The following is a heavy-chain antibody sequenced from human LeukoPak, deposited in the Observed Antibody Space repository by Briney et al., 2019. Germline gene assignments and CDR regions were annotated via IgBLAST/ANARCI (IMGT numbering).Heavy chain of an antibody. CDR2: IKQDGSAK. Sequence: GGSLRLSCAASGFTFSRHWMYWVRQAPGKGLEWVANIKQDGSAKPYVDSVKGRLTISRDNPKNTLFLQVNSLRVEDTAVYYCAKGGLTTPLHYWGQGTLVTVSS. V-gene: IGHV3-7*03. J-gene: IGHJ4*02. CDR1: GFTFSRHW. D-gene: IGHD1-14*01. CDR3: AKGGLTTPLHY.